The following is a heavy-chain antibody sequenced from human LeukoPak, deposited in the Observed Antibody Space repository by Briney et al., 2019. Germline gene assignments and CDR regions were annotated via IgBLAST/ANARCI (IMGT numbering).Heavy chain of an antibody. D-gene: IGHD3-22*01. V-gene: IGHV1-69*05. CDR1: GGTFSNYA. J-gene: IGHJ4*02. Sequence: ASVKVSCKASGGTFSNYAISWVRQAPGQGLEWMGRIIPIFGTTNYAQKFQGRVTITTDESTSTAYMELSSLRSEDTAVYYCARVGEANYYDTSGYYLYYYWGQGTLVTVS. CDR3: ARVGEANYYDTSGYYLYYY. CDR2: IIPIFGTT.